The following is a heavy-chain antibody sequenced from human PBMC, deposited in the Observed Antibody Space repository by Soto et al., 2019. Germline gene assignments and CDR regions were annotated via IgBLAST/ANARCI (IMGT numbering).Heavy chain of an antibody. CDR2: IYYSGST. D-gene: IGHD3-10*01. Sequence: SETLSLTCTVSGGSISSGDYYWSWIRQPPGKGLEWIGYIYYSGSTYYNPSLKSRVTISVDTSKNQFSLKLSSVTAADTAVYYCASTSWFGELLSRGNWFDPWGQGTLVTVSS. CDR3: ASTSWFGELLSRGNWFDP. CDR1: GGSISSGDYY. V-gene: IGHV4-30-4*01. J-gene: IGHJ5*02.